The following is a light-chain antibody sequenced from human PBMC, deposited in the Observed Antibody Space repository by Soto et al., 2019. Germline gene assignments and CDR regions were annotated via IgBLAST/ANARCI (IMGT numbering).Light chain of an antibody. CDR2: EES. J-gene: IGKJ4*01. V-gene: IGKV1-9*01. CDR3: PQVKSSTRT. Sequence: DIQLTQSPSFLSASVGERVTTTRRASQDISDYLAWYQQQQGNPPRVXIYEESTLQSGVPSRFSGRKVGTQFIRTIDSLQPEDVATDYCPQVKSSTRTFGGGTQVDIK. CDR1: QDISDY.